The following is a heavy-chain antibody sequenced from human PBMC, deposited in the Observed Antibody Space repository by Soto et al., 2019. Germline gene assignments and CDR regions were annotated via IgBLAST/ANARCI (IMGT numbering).Heavy chain of an antibody. CDR2: IGKNGRDI. Sequence: SGGSLRLSCEVSGFIFSEYEFNWVRQAPGKGLEWVSYIGKNGRDIYDADSVKDRFTISRDDDTSTLYLEMNSLRAEDTAVYYCVRAPGLIYYSTDAGSQGTSVTVS. CDR1: GFIFSEYE. D-gene: IGHD3-22*01. J-gene: IGHJ6*02. CDR3: VRAPGLIYYSTDA. V-gene: IGHV3-48*03.